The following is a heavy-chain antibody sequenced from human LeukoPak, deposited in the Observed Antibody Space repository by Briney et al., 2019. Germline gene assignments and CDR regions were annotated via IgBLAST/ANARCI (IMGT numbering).Heavy chain of an antibody. CDR2: IRSKANSYAI. Sequence: GGSLRLSCAASGFTFSGSAMHWVRQASGKGLEWVGRIRSKANSYAIAYAASVKGRFTISRDDSKNTAYLQMNSLKTEDTAVYYCWHYYYMDVWGKGTTVTVSS. V-gene: IGHV3-73*01. CDR1: GFTFSGSA. J-gene: IGHJ6*03. CDR3: WHYYYMDV.